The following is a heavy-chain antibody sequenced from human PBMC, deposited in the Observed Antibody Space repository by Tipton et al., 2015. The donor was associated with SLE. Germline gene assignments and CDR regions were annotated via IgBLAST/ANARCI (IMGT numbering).Heavy chain of an antibody. J-gene: IGHJ2*01. V-gene: IGHV4-31*02. CDR2: IYYSGST. D-gene: IGHD1-1*01. Sequence: RSLRLSCTVSGGSISSGGYYWSWIRQHPGKGLEWIGYIYYSGSTYYNPSLKSRVTISVDTSKNQFSLKLSSVTAADTAVYYCGGTGTTGWYFDLWGRGTLVTVSS. CDR1: GGSISSGGYY. CDR3: GGTGTTGWYFDL.